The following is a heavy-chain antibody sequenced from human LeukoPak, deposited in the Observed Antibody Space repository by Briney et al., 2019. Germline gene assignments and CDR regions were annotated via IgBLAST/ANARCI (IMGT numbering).Heavy chain of an antibody. CDR3: GEDDFGDYGDAFEI. V-gene: IGHV3-30*18. J-gene: IGHJ3*02. CDR2: ISYDGSNK. CDR1: GFTFSSYG. Sequence: GGSLRLSCAASGFTFSSYGMHWVRQTPGMGLEWVAVISYDGSNKYYADAVKGRVTISRDNSKNTLYLQMKRLRAEDEAVYYCGEDDFGDYGDAFEIWGQGTMVTVSS. D-gene: IGHD4-17*01.